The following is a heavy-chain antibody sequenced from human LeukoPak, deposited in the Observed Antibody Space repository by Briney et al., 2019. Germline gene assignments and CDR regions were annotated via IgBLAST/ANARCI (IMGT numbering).Heavy chain of an antibody. J-gene: IGHJ4*02. Sequence: ASVKVSCKASGYTFTGYYMQWLRQAAGQGLGWMGRINPNSGGTNYAQKFQGRVTMTRDTSISTAYMELSRLRSDDTAVYYCARDRRTARLFDYWGQGTLVTVSS. CDR3: ARDRRTARLFDY. V-gene: IGHV1-2*06. CDR2: INPNSGGT. CDR1: GYTFTGYY. D-gene: IGHD6-6*01.